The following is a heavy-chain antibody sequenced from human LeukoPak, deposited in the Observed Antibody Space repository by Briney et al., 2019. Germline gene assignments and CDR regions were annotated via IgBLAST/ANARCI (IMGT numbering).Heavy chain of an antibody. CDR3: ARRVPYYYDSSGNTVDAFDV. CDR2: INHSGST. CDR1: GGSFSGYY. J-gene: IGHJ3*01. D-gene: IGHD3-22*01. Sequence: SETLSLTCAVYGGSFSGYYWSWIRQPPGKGLEWIGEINHSGSTNYNPSLKSRVTISVDTSKNQFSLKLSSVTAADTAVYYCARRVPYYYDSSGNTVDAFDVWGQGTMVTVSS. V-gene: IGHV4-34*01.